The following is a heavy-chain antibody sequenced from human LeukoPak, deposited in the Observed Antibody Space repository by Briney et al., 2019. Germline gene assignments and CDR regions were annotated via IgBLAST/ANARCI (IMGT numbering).Heavy chain of an antibody. Sequence: PGGSLRLSCAASGFTFSSYSMNWVRQAPGKGLEWVSVIYSGGSTYYADSVKGRFSISRDKSKNTLYLQMNSLRAEDTAVYYCAIRKSGNAIDYWGQGTLVTVSS. D-gene: IGHD5-12*01. J-gene: IGHJ4*02. CDR2: IYSGGST. CDR1: GFTFSSYS. V-gene: IGHV3-66*01. CDR3: AIRKSGNAIDY.